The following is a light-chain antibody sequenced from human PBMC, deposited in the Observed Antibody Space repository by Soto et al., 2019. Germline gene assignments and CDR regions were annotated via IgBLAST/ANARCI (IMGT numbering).Light chain of an antibody. J-gene: IGKJ5*01. CDR2: DAS. CDR3: QQRSNSQLT. CDR1: QSVSSY. Sequence: LLTQSPATLSLSAGERATLSCRASQSVSSYLDWYQQKPGKPPRLLIYDASNRANGIPERLSGSGSGTEFTLTISRLEPEDFAVYYCQQRSNSQLTCGQGTRLEI. V-gene: IGKV3-11*01.